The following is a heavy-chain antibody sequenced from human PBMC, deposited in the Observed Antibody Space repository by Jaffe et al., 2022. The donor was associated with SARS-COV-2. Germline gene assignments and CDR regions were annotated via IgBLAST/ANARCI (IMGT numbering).Heavy chain of an antibody. D-gene: IGHD6-25*01. J-gene: IGHJ4*02. Sequence: QVQLQESGPGLVKPSQTLSLTCTVSGGSISSGSYFWTWIRQPAGKGLEWIGRISTSGSTNYNPSLRSRVAISVDTSKNQLSLNLSSVTAADTAVYYCARGSATYNRRDLDYWGQGTLVTVSS. CDR1: GGSISSGSYF. V-gene: IGHV4-61*02. CDR3: ARGSATYNRRDLDY. CDR2: ISTSGST.